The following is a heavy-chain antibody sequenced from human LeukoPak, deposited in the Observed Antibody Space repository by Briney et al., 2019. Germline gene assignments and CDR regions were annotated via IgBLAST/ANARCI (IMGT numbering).Heavy chain of an antibody. D-gene: IGHD6-6*01. Sequence: GGSLRLSCAASGFTFTTYWMHWLRQARGKGLVWVSRINSDGSSTSYADAVKGRFTISRDNAKNTLHLQMNSLRAEDTAIYYCATDARGPKFDAFDIWGHGTMVTVSS. CDR1: GFTFTTYW. CDR3: ATDARGPKFDAFDI. V-gene: IGHV3-74*01. CDR2: INSDGSST. J-gene: IGHJ3*02.